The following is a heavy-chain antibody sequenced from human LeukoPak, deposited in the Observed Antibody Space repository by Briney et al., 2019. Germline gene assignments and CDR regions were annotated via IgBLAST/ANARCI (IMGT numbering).Heavy chain of an antibody. CDR1: GXSFTSYC. Sequence: GESLKISFKGSGXSFTSYCISWVRQMPGKGLEWMGRIDPSDSYTNYIPSFQGHVTISADKSISTAYLQWSSLKASDTAMYYCARWGNAVIDYWGQGALVTVSS. D-gene: IGHD3-16*01. CDR3: ARWGNAVIDY. J-gene: IGHJ4*02. V-gene: IGHV5-10-1*01. CDR2: IDPSDSYT.